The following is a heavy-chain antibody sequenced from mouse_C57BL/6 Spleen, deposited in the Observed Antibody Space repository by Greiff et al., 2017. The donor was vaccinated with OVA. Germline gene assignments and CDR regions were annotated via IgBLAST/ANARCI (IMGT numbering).Heavy chain of an antibody. CDR3: ARGELDYWYFDG. V-gene: IGHV3-6*01. CDR2: ISYDGSN. Sequence: VQLKESGPGLVKPSQSLSLTCSVTGYSITSGYYWNWIRQFPGNKLEWMGYISYDGSNNYNPSLKNRISITRDTSKNQFFLKLNSVTTEDTATYYCARGELDYWYFDGWGTGTTVTVSS. J-gene: IGHJ1*03. CDR1: GYSITSGYY.